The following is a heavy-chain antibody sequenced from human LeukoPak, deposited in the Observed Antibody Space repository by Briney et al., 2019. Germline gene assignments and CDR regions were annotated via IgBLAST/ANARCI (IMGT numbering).Heavy chain of an antibody. V-gene: IGHV3-13*01. CDR3: ARDVLDRGFGIFDY. Sequence: PGGSLRLSCAASGFTFSSYDMHWVRQATGKGLEWVSAIGTAGDTYYPGSVKGRFTISRENAKNSLYLQMNSLRAEDTAVYYCARDVLDRGFGIFDYWGQGSLVTVSS. D-gene: IGHD3-10*01. J-gene: IGHJ4*02. CDR2: IGTAGDT. CDR1: GFTFSSYD.